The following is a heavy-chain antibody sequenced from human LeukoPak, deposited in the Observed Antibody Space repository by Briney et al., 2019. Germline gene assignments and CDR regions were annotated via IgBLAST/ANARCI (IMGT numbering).Heavy chain of an antibody. CDR1: GYTFTGYY. J-gene: IGHJ4*02. V-gene: IGHV1-2*02. CDR3: ARAYSSSSYVLDY. D-gene: IGHD6-6*01. Sequence: ASVKVSCKASGYTFTGYYMHWVRQAPGQGLEWMGWINPNGGGTNYAQKFQGRVTMTRDTSISTAYMELSRLRSDDTAVYYCARAYSSSSYVLDYWGQGTLVTVSS. CDR2: INPNGGGT.